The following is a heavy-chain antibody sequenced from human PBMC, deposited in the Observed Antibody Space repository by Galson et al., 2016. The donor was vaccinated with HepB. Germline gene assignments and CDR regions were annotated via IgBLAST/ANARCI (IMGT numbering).Heavy chain of an antibody. CDR3: AKGRRSGCSSTSCYPFDY. CDR1: GFIFSTYW. V-gene: IGHV3-7*03. Sequence: SLRLSCAASGFIFSTYWMSWVRQAPGKGLEWVANIKQDGSEKYYVDSVKGRFTISRDNAKKSLFLQMNTLIAEDTAVYYCAKGRRSGCSSTSCYPFDYWGQGTLVTVSS. CDR2: IKQDGSEK. D-gene: IGHD2-2*01. J-gene: IGHJ4*02.